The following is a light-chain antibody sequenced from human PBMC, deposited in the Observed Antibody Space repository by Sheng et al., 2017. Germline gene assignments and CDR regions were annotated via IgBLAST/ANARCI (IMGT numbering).Light chain of an antibody. CDR2: GAS. Sequence: EIVLTQSPATLSLSPGGRATLSCRASQAIATYLAWYQQKPGQAPRLLIKGASSRATGIPDRFGGRGSGADFTLTISRLEPDDSAVYYCQQYGSSPYTFGPGTKLEI. J-gene: IGKJ2*01. V-gene: IGKV3-20*01. CDR3: QQYGSSPYT. CDR1: QAIATY.